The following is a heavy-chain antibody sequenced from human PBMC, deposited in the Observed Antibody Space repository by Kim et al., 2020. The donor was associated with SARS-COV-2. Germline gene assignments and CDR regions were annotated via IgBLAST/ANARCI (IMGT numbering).Heavy chain of an antibody. J-gene: IGHJ6*02. D-gene: IGHD3-3*01. Sequence: GGSLRLSCAASGFTFSSYSMNWVRQAPGKGLEWVSSISSSSSYIYYADSVKGRFTISRDNAKNSLYLQMNSLRAEDTAVYYCARAPGEWLSYYYYGMDVWGQGTTVTVFS. CDR3: ARAPGEWLSYYYYGMDV. V-gene: IGHV3-21*01. CDR1: GFTFSSYS. CDR2: ISSSSSYI.